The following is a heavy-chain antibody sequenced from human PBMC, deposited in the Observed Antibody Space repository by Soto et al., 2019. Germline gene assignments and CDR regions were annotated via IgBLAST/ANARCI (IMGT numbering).Heavy chain of an antibody. J-gene: IGHJ6*02. D-gene: IGHD3-16*01. V-gene: IGHV1-69*13. Sequence: SVKVSCKASGGTFSSYAISWVRQAPGQGLEWMGGIIPIFGTANYAQKFQGRVTITADESTSTAYMELSSLRSEDTAVYYCAREMITFGGVNYYYGMDVWGQGTTVTVSS. CDR1: GGTFSSYA. CDR3: AREMITFGGVNYYYGMDV. CDR2: IIPIFGTA.